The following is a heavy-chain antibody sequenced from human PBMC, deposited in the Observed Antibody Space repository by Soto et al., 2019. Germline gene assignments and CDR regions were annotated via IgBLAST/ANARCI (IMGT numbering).Heavy chain of an antibody. CDR3: AREMHLGSGWGDIDI. CDR2: INEDGSKK. V-gene: IGHV3-7*03. J-gene: IGHJ4*02. D-gene: IGHD6-19*01. CDR1: GFTVSAKW. Sequence: ESGGALVQPGGSLGLSCAVSGFTVSAKWMSWVRQAPGKGLEWLANINEDGSKKFYVDSVKGRFTISKDNAKNSLSLQLGSLRADDTAVYYCAREMHLGSGWGDIDIWGRGTMVTVSS.